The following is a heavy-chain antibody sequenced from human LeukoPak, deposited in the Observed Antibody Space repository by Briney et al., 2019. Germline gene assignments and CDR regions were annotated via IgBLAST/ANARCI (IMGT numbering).Heavy chain of an antibody. CDR2: INHSGST. CDR3: AKIPGIAAAGYGMDV. V-gene: IGHV4-34*01. D-gene: IGHD6-13*01. Sequence: SETLSLTCAVYGGSFSGYYWSWIRQPPGKGLEWMGEINHSGSTNYNPSLKSRVTISVDTSKNQFSLKLSSVTAADTAVYYCAKIPGIAAAGYGMDVWGQGTTVTVSS. J-gene: IGHJ6*02. CDR1: GGSFSGYY.